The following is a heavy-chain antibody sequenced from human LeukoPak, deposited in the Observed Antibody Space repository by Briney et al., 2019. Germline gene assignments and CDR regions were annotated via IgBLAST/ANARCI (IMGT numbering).Heavy chain of an antibody. CDR1: GGSISSYY. CDR3: ARVGEGYCSGGSCYSGGGYFDY. J-gene: IGHJ4*02. D-gene: IGHD2-15*01. CDR2: IYYSGST. Sequence: PSETLSLTCTVSGGSISSYYWSWIRQPPGKGLEWIGYIYYSGSTNYNPSLKSRVTISVDTSKNQFSLKLSSVTAADTAVYYCARVGEGYCSGGSCYSGGGYFDYWGQGTLVTVSS. V-gene: IGHV4-59*01.